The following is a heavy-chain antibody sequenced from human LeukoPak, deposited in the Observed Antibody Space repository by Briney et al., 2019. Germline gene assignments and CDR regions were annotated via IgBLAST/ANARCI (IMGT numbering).Heavy chain of an antibody. D-gene: IGHD4-23*01. CDR2: IKSKTDGGTT. Sequence: GGSLRLSCAASGFTFSNAWMIWVRQAPPKGLEWVGRIKSKTDGGTTDYAAHVKGRFTISRDDSKNTLYLQMNSLKTEETAVYYCTTDVGMVVTGSDYWGQGTLVTVSS. CDR3: TTDVGMVVTGSDY. CDR1: GFTFSNAW. V-gene: IGHV3-15*01. J-gene: IGHJ4*02.